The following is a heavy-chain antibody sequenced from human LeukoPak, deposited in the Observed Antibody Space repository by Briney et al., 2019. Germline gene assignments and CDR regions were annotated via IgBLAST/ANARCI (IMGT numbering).Heavy chain of an antibody. D-gene: IGHD3-10*01. CDR3: ARDQYYGSGSSDLN. CDR1: GYTFSSYA. CDR2: IIPIFGTA. Sequence: SVKVSCKASGYTFSSYAISWVRQAPGQGLEWMGGIIPIFGTANYAQKFQGRVTITADESTSTAYMELSSLRSEDTAVYYCARDQYYGSGSSDLNWGQGTLVTVSS. J-gene: IGHJ4*02. V-gene: IGHV1-69*13.